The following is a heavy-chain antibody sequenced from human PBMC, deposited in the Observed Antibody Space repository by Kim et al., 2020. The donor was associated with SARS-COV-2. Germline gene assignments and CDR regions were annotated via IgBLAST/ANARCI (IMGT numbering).Heavy chain of an antibody. Sequence: SETLSLTCTVSGGSISSYYWSWIRQPAGKGLEWIGRIYTSGSTNYNPSLKSRVTMSVDTSKNQFSLKLSSVTAADTAVYYCARDSSERITIFGVAKWIRFFDYWGQGTLVTVSS. CDR2: IYTSGST. CDR3: ARDSSERITIFGVAKWIRFFDY. CDR1: GGSISSYY. J-gene: IGHJ4*02. V-gene: IGHV4-4*07. D-gene: IGHD3-3*01.